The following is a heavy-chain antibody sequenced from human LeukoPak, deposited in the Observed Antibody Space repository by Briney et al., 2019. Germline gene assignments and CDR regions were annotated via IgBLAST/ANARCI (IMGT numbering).Heavy chain of an antibody. CDR1: GGSISSYY. CDR2: MYPSGNT. Sequence: SETLSLTCTVSGGSISSYYWSWIRQPPGKGLEWIAYMYPSGNTNYNPSLKSRVTISVDTSKNQFSLKLSSVTAADTAVYYCARTNLEDRNFDLWGRGTLVTVSS. J-gene: IGHJ2*01. V-gene: IGHV4-4*08. CDR3: ARTNLEDRNFDL.